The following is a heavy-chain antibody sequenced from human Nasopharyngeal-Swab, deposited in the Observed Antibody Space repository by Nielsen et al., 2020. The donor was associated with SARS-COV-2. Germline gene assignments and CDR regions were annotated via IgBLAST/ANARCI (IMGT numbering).Heavy chain of an antibody. V-gene: IGHV3-23*01. J-gene: IGHJ4*02. CDR1: GLTLSNYA. CDR2: IRGSGGYT. Sequence: GESLKISCAASGLTLSNYAMAWVRQAPGKGLEWVSSIRGSGGYTYYADSVKGRFTIARDISKNTLSLQMNSLRAEDTAVYYCTTDFYFDYWGQGTLVTVSS. CDR3: TTDFYFDY.